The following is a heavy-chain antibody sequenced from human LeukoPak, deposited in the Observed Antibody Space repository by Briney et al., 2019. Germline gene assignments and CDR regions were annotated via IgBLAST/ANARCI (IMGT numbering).Heavy chain of an antibody. CDR1: GGSISSGGYS. D-gene: IGHD2-15*01. V-gene: IGHV4-30-2*01. CDR2: IYHSGST. Sequence: PSETLSLTCAVSGGSISSGGYSWSWIRQPPGKGLEWIGYIYHSGSTYYNPSLKSRVTISVDRSKNQFSLKLSSVTAADTAVYYCARGRSGGSYYFDYWGQGTLVTVSS. CDR3: ARGRSGGSYYFDY. J-gene: IGHJ4*02.